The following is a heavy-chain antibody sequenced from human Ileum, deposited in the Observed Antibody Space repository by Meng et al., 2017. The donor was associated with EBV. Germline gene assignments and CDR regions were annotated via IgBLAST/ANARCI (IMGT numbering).Heavy chain of an antibody. CDR3: ARGSDYVWGI. D-gene: IGHD3-16*01. J-gene: IGHJ4*02. CDR2: IHHSGTT. V-gene: IGHV4-4*02. Sequence: VPLRGSGPGLVKPSGPLSLTCAVSGDSISSNNWWSWVRQSPGKGLEWIAEIHHSGTTTYNPSLKSRVTISVDKSENHFSLKLTSVTAADTAVYYCARGSDYVWGIWGQGTLVTVSS. CDR1: GDSISSNNW.